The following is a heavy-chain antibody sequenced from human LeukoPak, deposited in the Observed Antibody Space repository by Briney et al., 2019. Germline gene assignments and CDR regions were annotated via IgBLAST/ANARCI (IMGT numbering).Heavy chain of an antibody. CDR2: IIPILGIA. Sequence: ASVKVSCKASGGTFSSYAISWVRQAPGQGLEWMGRIIPILGIANYAQKFQGRVTITADKSTSTAYMELSSLRSEDTAVYYCARANSSSSAPDYWGRGTLVTVSS. CDR3: ARANSSSSAPDY. J-gene: IGHJ4*02. D-gene: IGHD6-6*01. CDR1: GGTFSSYA. V-gene: IGHV1-69*04.